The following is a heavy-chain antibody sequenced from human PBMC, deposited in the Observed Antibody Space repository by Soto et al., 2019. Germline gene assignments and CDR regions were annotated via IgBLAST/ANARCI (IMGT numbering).Heavy chain of an antibody. CDR2: INPSGGST. Sequence: QVQLVQSGAEVKKPGASVKVSCKASGYTFTSYYMHWVRQAPGQGLEWMGIINPSGGSTSYAQKFQGRVTMTRDTSTSTVYMELSSLSSEDTAVYYCARSTYYYDSSGYYYFDYWGQGTLVTVSS. J-gene: IGHJ4*02. V-gene: IGHV1-46*01. CDR1: GYTFTSYY. CDR3: ARSTYYYDSSGYYYFDY. D-gene: IGHD3-22*01.